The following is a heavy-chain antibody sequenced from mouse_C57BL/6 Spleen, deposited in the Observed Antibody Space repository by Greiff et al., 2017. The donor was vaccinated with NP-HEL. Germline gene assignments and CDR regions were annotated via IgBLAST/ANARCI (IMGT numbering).Heavy chain of an antibody. CDR3: AREEKGYWYFDV. CDR1: GYTFTSYW. V-gene: IGHV1-64*01. Sequence: QVQLQQPGAELVKPGASVKLSCKASGYTFTSYWIGMIHPNSGSTNYNEKFKSKATLTVDKYSSTAYMQLSSLTAEDSAVYYCAREEKGYWYFDVWGTGTTVTVSS. CDR2: IHPNSGST. J-gene: IGHJ1*03.